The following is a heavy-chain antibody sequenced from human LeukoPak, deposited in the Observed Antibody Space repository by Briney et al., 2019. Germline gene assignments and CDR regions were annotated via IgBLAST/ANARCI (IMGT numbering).Heavy chain of an antibody. CDR2: ISSSGSTI. D-gene: IGHD5-18*01. CDR1: GFTFSDYY. J-gene: IGHJ6*03. CDR3: VRDLKAAMVSYYYYMDV. V-gene: IGHV3-11*01. Sequence: GGSLRLSCAASGFTFSDYYMSWIRQAPGKGLEWVSYISSSGSTIYYADSVKGRFTISRGNAKNSLYLQMNSLRAEDTAVYYCVRDLKAAMVSYYYYMDVWGKGTTVTVSS.